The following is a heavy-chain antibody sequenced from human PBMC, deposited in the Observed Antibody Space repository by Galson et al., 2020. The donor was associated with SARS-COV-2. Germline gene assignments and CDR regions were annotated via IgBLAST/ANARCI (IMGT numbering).Heavy chain of an antibody. V-gene: IGHV3-30*04. D-gene: IGHD3-9*01. CDR1: GFTFSSYA. Sequence: GESLKISCAASGFTFSSYAMHWVRQAPGKGLEWVAVISYDGSNKYYADSVKGRFTISRDNSKNTLYLQMNSLRAEDTAVYYCARESHGVLRYFDWLPRGYYFDYWGQGTLVTVSS. CDR3: ARESHGVLRYFDWLPRGYYFDY. CDR2: ISYDGSNK. J-gene: IGHJ4*02.